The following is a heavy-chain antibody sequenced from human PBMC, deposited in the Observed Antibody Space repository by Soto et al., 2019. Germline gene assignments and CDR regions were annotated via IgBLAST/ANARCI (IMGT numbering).Heavy chain of an antibody. CDR1: GYSFTNYW. CDR2: IYPGDSNT. Sequence: PGESLKISCKGSGYSFTNYWIGWVRQMPGKGLEWMGIIYPGDSNTRYSPSFQGQVTISADKSISTAYLQWSSLKASDTAMYYCARQGYCRSTACYTVDYWGQGTLVTVS. J-gene: IGHJ4*02. V-gene: IGHV5-51*01. CDR3: ARQGYCRSTACYTVDY. D-gene: IGHD2-2*02.